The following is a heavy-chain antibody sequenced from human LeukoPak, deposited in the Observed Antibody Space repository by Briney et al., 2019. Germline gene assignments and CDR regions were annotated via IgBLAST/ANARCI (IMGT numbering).Heavy chain of an antibody. D-gene: IGHD6-19*01. CDR2: IYHSGST. V-gene: IGHV4-38-2*02. Sequence: SETLSLTCTVSGYSISSGYYWGWIRQPPGKGLEWIGSIYHSGSTYYNPSLKSRVTISVDTSKNQFSLKLSSVTAADTAVYYCARSYSSGCFYYWGQGTPVTVSS. J-gene: IGHJ4*02. CDR1: GYSISSGYY. CDR3: ARSYSSGCFYY.